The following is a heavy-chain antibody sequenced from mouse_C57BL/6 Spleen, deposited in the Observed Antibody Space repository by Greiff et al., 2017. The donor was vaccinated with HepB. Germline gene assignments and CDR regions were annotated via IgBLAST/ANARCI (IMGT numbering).Heavy chain of an antibody. D-gene: IGHD1-1*01. CDR1: GFSLTSYG. Sequence: QVQLKESGPGLVAPSQSLSITCTVSGFSLTSYGVDWVRQSPGKGLEWLGVIWGVGSTNYNSALKSRLSISKDNSKSQVFLKMNSLQTDDTAMYYCARTTVVATEGYAMDYWGQGTSVTVSS. V-gene: IGHV2-6*01. CDR2: IWGVGST. CDR3: ARTTVVATEGYAMDY. J-gene: IGHJ4*01.